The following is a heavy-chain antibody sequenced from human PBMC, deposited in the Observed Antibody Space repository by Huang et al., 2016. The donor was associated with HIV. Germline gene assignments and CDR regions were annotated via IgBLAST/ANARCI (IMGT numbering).Heavy chain of an antibody. CDR2: MSWNSANI. J-gene: IGHJ4*02. CDR3: VKGDIVGTANFFDY. V-gene: IGHV3-9*01. D-gene: IGHD1-26*01. Sequence: EVQLVESGGNLIQTGGSLRLACAAFGFRFDNSAMYWVRQAQGKGLEWVSSMSWNSANIAYGDSVKGRFTISRDNARNSLYLQMNSLRPDDTALYYCVKGDIVGTANFFDYWGQGTQVPVSS. CDR1: GFRFDNSA.